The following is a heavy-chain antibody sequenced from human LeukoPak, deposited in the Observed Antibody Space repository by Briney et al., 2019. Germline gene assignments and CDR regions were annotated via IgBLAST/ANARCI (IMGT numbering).Heavy chain of an antibody. J-gene: IGHJ4*02. CDR2: IRGIGGNT. V-gene: IGHV3-23*01. CDR3: AKREDIVVVPGDILLSPIDY. D-gene: IGHD2-2*01. CDR1: GFTFSSYA. Sequence: GRSLRLSYPASGFTFSSYAMSSVRQAPGKGLEWVSAIRGIGGNTYYADSVKGRLTISTDQSKTTLYLQMNSLRAEDTAIYYCAKREDIVVVPGDILLSPIDYWGQGTLVTVSS.